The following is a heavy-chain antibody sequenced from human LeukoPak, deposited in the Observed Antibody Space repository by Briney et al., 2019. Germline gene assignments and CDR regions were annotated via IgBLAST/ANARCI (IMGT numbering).Heavy chain of an antibody. Sequence: SQTLSLTCAISGDSVSSNSAAWNWIRQSPSRGLEWLGRTYYRSKWYNDYAVSVKSRITINPDTSKDQFSLQLSSVTPEDTAVYYCAGGYSSGGKWFDPWGQGTLVTVSS. CDR2: TYYRSKWYN. V-gene: IGHV6-1*01. J-gene: IGHJ5*02. D-gene: IGHD6-19*01. CDR1: GDSVSSNSAA. CDR3: AGGYSSGGKWFDP.